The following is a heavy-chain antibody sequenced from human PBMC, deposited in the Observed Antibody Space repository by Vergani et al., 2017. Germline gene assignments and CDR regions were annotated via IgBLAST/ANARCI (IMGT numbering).Heavy chain of an antibody. CDR3: ATGPLAARQSNYYYYGMDV. CDR1: GYTLTELS. V-gene: IGHV1-24*01. J-gene: IGHJ6*02. CDR2: FDPEDGET. D-gene: IGHD6-6*01. Sequence: QVQLVQSGAEVKKPGASVKVSCKVSGYTLTELSMHWVRQAPGKGLEWMGGFDPEDGETIYAQKFQGRVTVTEDTSTDTAYMELSSLRSEDTAVYYCATGPLAARQSNYYYYGMDVWGQGTTVTVSS.